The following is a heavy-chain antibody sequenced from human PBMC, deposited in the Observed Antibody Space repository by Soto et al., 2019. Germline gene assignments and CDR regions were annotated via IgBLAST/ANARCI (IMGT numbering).Heavy chain of an antibody. CDR1: GFTFSGDD. Sequence: GGSLRLSCSASGFTFSGDDVYWVRQAPGKGPESVSGISSDGVNTYYADSVKGRFTISRDNSKNTLYLQMRSLRPEDTAVFYCVVRGSAFDIWGQGTMVTVSS. CDR3: VVRGSAFDI. J-gene: IGHJ3*02. CDR2: ISSDGVNT. V-gene: IGHV3-64D*08. D-gene: IGHD3-10*01.